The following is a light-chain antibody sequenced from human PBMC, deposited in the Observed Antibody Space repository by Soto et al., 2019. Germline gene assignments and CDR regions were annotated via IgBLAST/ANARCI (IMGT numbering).Light chain of an antibody. Sequence: DIQMTQSPSTLSASVGDRVTITCRASQSIENWLAWYQQKPGKAPRLLIYDAFTLESGVPSRFGGGGSGTEFTLTISSLQPDDFATYYCQQYKASYTFGQGTRLE. J-gene: IGKJ2*01. CDR2: DAF. V-gene: IGKV1-5*01. CDR1: QSIENW. CDR3: QQYKASYT.